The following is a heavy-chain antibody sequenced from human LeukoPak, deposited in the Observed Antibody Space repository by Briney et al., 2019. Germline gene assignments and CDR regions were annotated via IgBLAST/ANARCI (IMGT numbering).Heavy chain of an antibody. CDR3: ASYVVGQNLNY. V-gene: IGHV3-21*01. Sequence: PGGSLRLPCAASGFTFSSYSMNWVRQAPGKGLEGVSSISSSSYIYYAASVKGRFTISRENAKNSLYLQMNSLRAEDTAVYYCASYVVGQNLNYWGQGTLVTVSS. CDR1: GFTFSSYS. J-gene: IGHJ4*02. CDR2: ISSSSYI. D-gene: IGHD2-21*01.